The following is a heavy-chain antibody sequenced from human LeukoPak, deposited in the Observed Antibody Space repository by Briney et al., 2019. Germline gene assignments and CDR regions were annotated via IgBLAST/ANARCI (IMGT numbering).Heavy chain of an antibody. D-gene: IGHD3-16*01. CDR2: IYYSGST. V-gene: IGHV4-39*07. CDR3: ARDYTVSRYYYFYGMDV. Sequence: SETLSLTCTVSGGSISSSSYYWGWIRQPPGKGLEWIGSIYYSGSTYYNPSLKSRVTISVDTSKSQFSLKLSSVTTADTAVYYCARDYTVSRYYYFYGMDVWGQGTTVTVSS. J-gene: IGHJ6*02. CDR1: GGSISSSSYY.